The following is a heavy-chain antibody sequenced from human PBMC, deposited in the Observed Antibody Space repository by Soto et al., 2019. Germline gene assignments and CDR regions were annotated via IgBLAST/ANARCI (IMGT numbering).Heavy chain of an antibody. CDR3: ASAFSADNAFDI. J-gene: IGHJ3*02. CDR1: GGSFSGYY. CDR2: INRTGST. V-gene: IGHV4-34*01. Sequence: SETLSLTCAVFGGSFSGYYGSWIRQPPGRGREWGGGINRTGSTNYNPSLKSRVTISVDTSKNQFSLKPSSVTAADTGVYYCASAFSADNAFDIWGQGTMVT. D-gene: IGHD6-13*01.